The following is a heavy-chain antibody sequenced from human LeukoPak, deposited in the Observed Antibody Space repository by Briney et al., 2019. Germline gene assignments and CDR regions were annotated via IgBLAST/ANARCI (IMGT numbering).Heavy chain of an antibody. CDR2: IFTSGSP. Sequence: SETLSLTCSVSGGSIGGHYWNWIRQAPGKGLEWIGHIFTSGSPNYSPSLKSRVTFSRDTARSQIYLRMTSVTAADTAVYYCARGGSGSPLAYWGQGTLVTVSS. CDR1: GGSIGGHY. D-gene: IGHD1-26*01. J-gene: IGHJ4*02. V-gene: IGHV4-4*07. CDR3: ARGGSGSPLAY.